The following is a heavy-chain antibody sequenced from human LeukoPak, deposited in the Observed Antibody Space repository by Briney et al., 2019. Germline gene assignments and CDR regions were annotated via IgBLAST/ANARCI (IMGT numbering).Heavy chain of an antibody. CDR1: GYTFTSYY. D-gene: IGHD3-22*01. CDR2: INPSGDST. J-gene: IGHJ4*02. CDR3: ARDQGAYYYESTGYYWGGFDY. Sequence: AASVTVSCKASGYTFTSYYMHWVRQAPGQGLEWMGIINPSGDSTNFAQKFQGRVTMTRDTSTSTVYMELSSLRSEDTAVYYCARDQGAYYYESTGYYWGGFDYWGQGTLVTVSS. V-gene: IGHV1-46*01.